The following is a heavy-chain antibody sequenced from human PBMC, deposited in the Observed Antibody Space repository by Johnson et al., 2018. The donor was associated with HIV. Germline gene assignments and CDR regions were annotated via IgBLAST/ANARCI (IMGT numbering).Heavy chain of an antibody. Sequence: QVQLVESGGGVVQPGRSLRLSCVASGFTLSNNAMHWVRQAPGKGLEWVAVISYDGSNKYYAHSVKGRFTISRDNSKNTLYLQMNSLRPEDTAVYYCARDLARRGGAAFDIWGQGTMVTVSS. J-gene: IGHJ3*02. CDR3: ARDLARRGGAAFDI. V-gene: IGHV3-30*14. CDR1: GFTLSNNA. CDR2: ISYDGSNK. D-gene: IGHD1-26*01.